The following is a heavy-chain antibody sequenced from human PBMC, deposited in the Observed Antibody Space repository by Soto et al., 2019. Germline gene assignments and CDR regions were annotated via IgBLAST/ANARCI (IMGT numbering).Heavy chain of an antibody. CDR3: AREGGIAAPLYYGMDV. CDR2: IWYDGSNK. CDR1: GFTFSSYG. V-gene: IGHV3-33*01. D-gene: IGHD6-25*01. J-gene: IGHJ6*02. Sequence: GGSLSLSCAASGFTFSSYGMHWVRQAPGKGLEWVAVIWYDGSNKYYADSVKGRFTISRDNSKNTLYLQMNSLRAEDTAVYYCAREGGIAAPLYYGMDVWGQGTTVTVSS.